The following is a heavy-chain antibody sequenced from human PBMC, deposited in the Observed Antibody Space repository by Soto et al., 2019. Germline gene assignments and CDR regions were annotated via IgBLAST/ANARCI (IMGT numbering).Heavy chain of an antibody. Sequence: LRLSCAASGFTFSDYYMSWIRQAPGKGLEWVSYISSSGSTIYYADSVKGRFTISRDNAKNSLYLQMNSLRAEDTAVYYCARYPPEVQLLLDYWGQGTLVTVSS. D-gene: IGHD2-2*01. J-gene: IGHJ4*02. CDR1: GFTFSDYY. V-gene: IGHV3-11*01. CDR3: ARYPPEVQLLLDY. CDR2: ISSSGSTI.